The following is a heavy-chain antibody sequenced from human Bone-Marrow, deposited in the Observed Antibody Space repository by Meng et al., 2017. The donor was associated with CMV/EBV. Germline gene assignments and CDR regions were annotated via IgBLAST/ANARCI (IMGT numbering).Heavy chain of an antibody. CDR3: ACSTSGYYYYGMDV. CDR2: IYYSGST. Sequence: SETLSLTCTVSGGSISSSSYYWGWIRQPPGKGLEWIGSIYYSGSTYYNPSLKSRVTISVDTSKNQFSLKLSSVTAADTAVYYCACSTSGYYYYGMDVWGQGTTVTVSS. CDR1: GGSISSSSYY. D-gene: IGHD2-2*01. V-gene: IGHV4-39*07. J-gene: IGHJ6*02.